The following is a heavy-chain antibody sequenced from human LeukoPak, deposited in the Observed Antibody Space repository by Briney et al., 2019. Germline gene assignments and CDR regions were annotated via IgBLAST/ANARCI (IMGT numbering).Heavy chain of an antibody. V-gene: IGHV3-30-3*01. Sequence: PGGSLRLSCAASGFTFSSYAMHWVRQAPGKGLEWVAVISYDGSNKYYADSVKGRFTISRDNSENTLYLQMNSLRAEDTAVYYCAREIPTRITIFGVVTMGAFDYWGQGTLVTVSS. CDR2: ISYDGSNK. CDR1: GFTFSSYA. J-gene: IGHJ4*02. CDR3: AREIPTRITIFGVVTMGAFDY. D-gene: IGHD3-3*01.